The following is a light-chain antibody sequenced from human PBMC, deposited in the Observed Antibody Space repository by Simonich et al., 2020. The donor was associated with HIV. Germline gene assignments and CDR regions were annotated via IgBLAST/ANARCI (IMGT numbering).Light chain of an antibody. CDR2: GAS. CDR3: QQYNNWPLF. Sequence: EIVLTQSPATLSLSPGERATLSCRASQSISSNLAWYQQKPGQAPRLLIYGASTRATGIPARFSGGGSGTEFTLTISSMQSEDFAVYYCQQYNNWPLFFGQGTRLEIK. J-gene: IGKJ2*01. V-gene: IGKV3-15*01. CDR1: QSISSN.